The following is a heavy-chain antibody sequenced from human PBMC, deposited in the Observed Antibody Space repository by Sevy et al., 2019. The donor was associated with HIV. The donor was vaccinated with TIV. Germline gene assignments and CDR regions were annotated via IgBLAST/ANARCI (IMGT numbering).Heavy chain of an antibody. J-gene: IGHJ3*02. CDR1: GFTFSRYD. CDR2: IGTLHDT. V-gene: IGHV3-13*01. CDR3: ARGHGGNGPGPDDAFDI. Sequence: GGSLRLSCAASGFTFSRYDMHWVRQVTGKGLEWVAAIGTLHDTFYTDSVKGRFTISRDSATESLFLQMNSLRVGDTAVYYWARGHGGNGPGPDDAFDIWGQGTMVTVSS. D-gene: IGHD3-10*01.